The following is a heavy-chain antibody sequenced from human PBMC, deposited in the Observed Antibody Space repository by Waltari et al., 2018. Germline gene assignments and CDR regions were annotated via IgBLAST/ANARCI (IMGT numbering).Heavy chain of an antibody. CDR1: GYSISSGYY. J-gene: IGHJ1*01. D-gene: IGHD6-19*01. V-gene: IGHV4-38-2*02. CDR3: AREEQWRKYFQH. CDR2: IDHSGIA. Sequence: QVQLQESGPGLVKPSEPLSLTCAVSGYSISSGYYWGWIRQPPGKGLEWIGMIDHSGIAYYNPSLKGRVAISVDTSKIQVSLRLSSVTAADTAVYYCAREEQWRKYFQHWGQGTLVTVSS.